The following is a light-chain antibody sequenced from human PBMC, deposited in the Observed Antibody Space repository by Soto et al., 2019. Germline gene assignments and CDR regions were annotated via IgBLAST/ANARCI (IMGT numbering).Light chain of an antibody. Sequence: SGLTQSPDTVAFAARERATLSFIASQSVRSYLAWSHQKPGQAPRLLIYDEYNRATGIPARFSGSGSGTDFPLTIRSLESEDIAVYYCQQRSNWPSITFGQGTRLETK. CDR1: QSVRSY. J-gene: IGKJ5*01. CDR2: DEY. CDR3: QQRSNWPSIT. V-gene: IGKV3-11*01.